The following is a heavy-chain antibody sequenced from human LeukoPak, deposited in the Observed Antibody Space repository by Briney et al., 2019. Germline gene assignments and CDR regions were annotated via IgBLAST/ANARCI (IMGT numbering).Heavy chain of an antibody. V-gene: IGHV4-39*07. CDR1: GGSISSSSYY. Sequence: SETLSLTCTVSGGSISSSSYYWGWIRQPPGNGLEWIGSIYYSGSTYYNPSLKSRVTISVDTSKNQFSLKLSSVTTADTAVYYCARDWGDGYNSHWFDPWGQGTLVTVSS. CDR3: ARDWGDGYNSHWFDP. J-gene: IGHJ5*02. CDR2: IYYSGST. D-gene: IGHD5-24*01.